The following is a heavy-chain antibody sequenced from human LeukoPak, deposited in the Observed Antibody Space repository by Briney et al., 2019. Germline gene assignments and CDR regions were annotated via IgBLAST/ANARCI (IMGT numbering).Heavy chain of an antibody. Sequence: SETLSLTCTVSGGSISSYYWSWIRQPAGKGLEWIGSIYYSGSTYYNPSLKSRVTISVDTSKNQFSLKLSSVTAADTAVYYCARCGAAAGYYFDYWGQGTLVTVSS. J-gene: IGHJ4*02. CDR1: GGSISSYY. CDR2: IYYSGST. V-gene: IGHV4-4*07. D-gene: IGHD6-13*01. CDR3: ARCGAAAGYYFDY.